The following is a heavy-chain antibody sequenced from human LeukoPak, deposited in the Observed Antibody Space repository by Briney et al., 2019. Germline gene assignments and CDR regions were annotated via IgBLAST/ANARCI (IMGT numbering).Heavy chain of an antibody. J-gene: IGHJ5*02. Sequence: VASVKVSCKASGGTFSSYAISWVRQAPGQGLEWMGWINPNSGGTNYAQKFQGRVTMTRDTSISTAYMELSRLRSDDTAVYYCARDDYRRDAGRYNWFDPWGQGTLVTVSS. CDR2: INPNSGGT. V-gene: IGHV1-2*02. CDR3: ARDDYRRDAGRYNWFDP. CDR1: GGTFSSYA. D-gene: IGHD4/OR15-4a*01.